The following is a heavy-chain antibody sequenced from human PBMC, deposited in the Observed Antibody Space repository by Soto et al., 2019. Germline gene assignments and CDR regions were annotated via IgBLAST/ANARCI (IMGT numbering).Heavy chain of an antibody. Sequence: SETLSLTCTVSGGSISSDYWSWIRQPPGKGLEWIGYIYYSGSTNYNPSLKSRVTISVDTSKNQFSLKLSSVTAADTAVYYCARDKTTHHWGQGTLVSVSS. CDR1: GGSISSDY. CDR2: IYYSGST. J-gene: IGHJ1*01. V-gene: IGHV4-59*01. CDR3: ARDKTTHH.